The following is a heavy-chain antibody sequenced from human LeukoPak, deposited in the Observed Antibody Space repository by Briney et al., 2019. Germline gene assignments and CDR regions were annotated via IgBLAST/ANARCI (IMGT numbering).Heavy chain of an antibody. CDR2: ISAYNGNT. V-gene: IGHV1-18*01. D-gene: IGHD5-24*01. CDR1: GYTFTSYG. Sequence: EASVKVSCKASGYTFTSYGISWVRQAPGQGLEWMGWISAYNGNTNYAQKLQGRVTMTRDTSTSTVYMELSSLKSEDTAIYYCARVRDGYNDAYDIWGQGTMVTVSS. J-gene: IGHJ3*02. CDR3: ARVRDGYNDAYDI.